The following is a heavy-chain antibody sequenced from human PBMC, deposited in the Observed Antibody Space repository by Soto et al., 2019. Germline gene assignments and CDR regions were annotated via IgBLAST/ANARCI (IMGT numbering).Heavy chain of an antibody. Sequence: SLRLSCAASGFTFSTYAMTWVRQAPGKGLEWVSVISGSGGTTYYADSVKGRFTISRDNSKNMLYLQVDSLRAEDTAVYYCAKSYDNTGYYPPDSFDYWGQGTLVTVSS. CDR3: AKSYDNTGYYPPDSFDY. CDR1: GFTFSTYA. V-gene: IGHV3-23*01. J-gene: IGHJ4*02. CDR2: ISGSGGTT. D-gene: IGHD3-22*01.